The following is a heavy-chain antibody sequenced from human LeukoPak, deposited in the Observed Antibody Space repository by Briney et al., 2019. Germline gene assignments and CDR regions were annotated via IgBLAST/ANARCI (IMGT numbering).Heavy chain of an antibody. D-gene: IGHD3-22*01. CDR1: GFTFDDYG. CDR3: ARADADYYDSSATPHAFDI. V-gene: IGHV3-20*04. Sequence: PGGSLRLSCAASGFTFDDYGMSWVRQAPGKGLEWVSGINWNGGSTGYADSVKGRFTISRDNAKNSLYLQMNSLRAEDTALYYCARADADYYDSSATPHAFDIWGQGTMVTVSS. CDR2: INWNGGST. J-gene: IGHJ3*02.